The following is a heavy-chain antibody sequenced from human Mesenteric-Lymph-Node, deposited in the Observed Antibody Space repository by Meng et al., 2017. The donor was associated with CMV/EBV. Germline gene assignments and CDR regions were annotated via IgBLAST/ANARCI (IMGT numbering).Heavy chain of an antibody. V-gene: IGHV6-1*01. D-gene: IGHD1-7*01. J-gene: IGHJ6*02. Sequence: SETLSLTCAISGDSVSSNSSAWNWISQSPSKGLEWLGRTYYRSKWYNDYAVSVKSRITINPDTSKNQFSLQLNTVTPEDTAVYYCARVRITGTQRPVYYYYGMDVWGQGTTVTVSS. CDR1: GDSVSSNSSA. CDR2: TYYRSKWYN. CDR3: ARVRITGTQRPVYYYYGMDV.